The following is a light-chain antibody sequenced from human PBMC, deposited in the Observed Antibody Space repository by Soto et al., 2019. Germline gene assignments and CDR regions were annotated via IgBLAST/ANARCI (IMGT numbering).Light chain of an antibody. CDR3: SSYTSTNTQV. CDR1: SSDVGGYKY. J-gene: IGLJ1*01. Sequence: QSALTQPASVSGSPGQSISISCTGTSSDVGGYKYVSWYQQHPGKAPKLMIHEVSNRPSGVSNRFSGSKSGNTASVTISGLQAEDEADYYCSSYTSTNTQVFGTGTKVNVL. CDR2: EVS. V-gene: IGLV2-14*01.